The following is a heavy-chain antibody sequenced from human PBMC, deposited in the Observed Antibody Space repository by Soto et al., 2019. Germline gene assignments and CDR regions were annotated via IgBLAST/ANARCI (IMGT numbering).Heavy chain of an antibody. CDR2: IYYSGST. V-gene: IGHV4-59*01. J-gene: IGHJ4*02. Sequence: PSETLSLTCTVSGGSISSYYWSWIRQPPGKGLEWIGYIYYSGSTNYNPSLKSRVTISVDTSKNQFSLKLSSVTAADTAVYYCAGVRGVVKIWGQGTLVTVSS. CDR1: GGSISSYY. D-gene: IGHD3-10*01. CDR3: AGVRGVVKI.